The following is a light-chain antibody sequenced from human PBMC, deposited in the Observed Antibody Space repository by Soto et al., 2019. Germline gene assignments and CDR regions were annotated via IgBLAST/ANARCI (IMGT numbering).Light chain of an antibody. CDR1: QSFSSW. Sequence: DIPMPQSPSTLSPFIGIRVTLSCRPSQSFSSWLAWYQQKPGKAPKLLIFDPSSLESGVPSRFSGSGSGTEFNLTISRLQPDDFATYYCQQYKSYWTFGQGTKVEI. CDR2: DPS. V-gene: IGKV1-5*01. J-gene: IGKJ1*01. CDR3: QQYKSYWT.